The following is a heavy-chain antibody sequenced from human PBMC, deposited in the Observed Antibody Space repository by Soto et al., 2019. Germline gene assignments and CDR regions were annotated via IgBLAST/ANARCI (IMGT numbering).Heavy chain of an antibody. CDR1: GGSISSYY. J-gene: IGHJ6*03. Sequence: SETLSLTCTVSGGSISSYYWSWIRQPPGKGLEWIGYIYYSGSTNYNPSLKSRVTISVDTSKNQFSLKLSSVTAADTAVYYCARLSGYQLLSSMRRWPYYYYLDVWGKGTTVTVSS. CDR3: ARLSGYQLLSSMRRWPYYYYLDV. D-gene: IGHD2-2*01. CDR2: IYYSGST. V-gene: IGHV4-59*08.